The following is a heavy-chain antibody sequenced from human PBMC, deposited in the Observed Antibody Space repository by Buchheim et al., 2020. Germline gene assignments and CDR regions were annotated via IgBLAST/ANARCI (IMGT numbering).Heavy chain of an antibody. Sequence: EAQLVESGGGLVQPGGSLRLSCAASGFPFSSFEMNWFRQAPGKGPEWIAYIRSSGSTTSYADSVRGRITISRDDAKNSLYPQMNSLRAEDTAVYYCARGNPKSGYCSGTSCYWGQGTL. V-gene: IGHV3-48*03. D-gene: IGHD2-2*03. J-gene: IGHJ1*01. CDR2: IRSSGSTT. CDR1: GFPFSSFE. CDR3: ARGNPKSGYCSGTSCY.